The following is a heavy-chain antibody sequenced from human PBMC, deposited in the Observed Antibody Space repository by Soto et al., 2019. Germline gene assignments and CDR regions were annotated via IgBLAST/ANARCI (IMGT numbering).Heavy chain of an antibody. Sequence: QVQLQESGPRLVKPSETLSLICSVSGASITSGNYYWAWIRQPPGKGLEWIGSMHYRGTTHYTSSLETRVSIAADTAKNQSSLNLNAVTAADTAIYFCARHPSLYRHLEFWGQGSLVTVSS. J-gene: IGHJ4*02. CDR3: ARHPSLYRHLEF. V-gene: IGHV4-39*01. CDR2: MHYRGTT. D-gene: IGHD3-10*01. CDR1: GASITSGNYY.